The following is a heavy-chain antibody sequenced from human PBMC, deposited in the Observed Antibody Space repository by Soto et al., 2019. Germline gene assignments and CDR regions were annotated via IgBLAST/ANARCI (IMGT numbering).Heavy chain of an antibody. CDR2: ISYDGSNK. V-gene: IGHV3-30*18. J-gene: IGHJ4*02. D-gene: IGHD5-18*01. Sequence: GESLKISCAASGFTFSSYGMHWVRQAPGKGLEWVAVISYDGSNKYYADSVKGRFTISRDNSKNTLYLQMNSLRAEDTAVYYCANAGGLQLWSSAFDYWGQGTLVTVSS. CDR1: GFTFSSYG. CDR3: ANAGGLQLWSSAFDY.